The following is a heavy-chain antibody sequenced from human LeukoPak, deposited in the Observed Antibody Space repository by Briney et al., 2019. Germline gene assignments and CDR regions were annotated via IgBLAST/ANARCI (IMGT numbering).Heavy chain of an antibody. D-gene: IGHD5-18*01. V-gene: IGHV3-21*01. CDR1: GFTFSTYS. J-gene: IGHJ4*02. Sequence: GGSLRLSCAASGFTFSTYSMNWVRQTPGKGLEWVSSISSSSTYIYYADSVKGRFTNSRDNAKNSLYLQMNSLRVEDTAVYYCAREPTAMILWGQGTLVTVSS. CDR2: ISSSSTYI. CDR3: AREPTAMIL.